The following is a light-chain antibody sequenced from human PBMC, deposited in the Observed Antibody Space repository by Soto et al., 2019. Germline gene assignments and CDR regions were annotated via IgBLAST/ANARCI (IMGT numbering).Light chain of an antibody. CDR1: QGIRSW. Sequence: DIQMTQSPSSVSASVGDRVTITCRASQGIRSWLARYQQKPGKAPKLLIYAASSLQSGVPTRFSGSGSGTDFTLTISSLQPEDFATYYCQQANSFPITFGQGTRLEIK. J-gene: IGKJ5*01. V-gene: IGKV1-12*01. CDR3: QQANSFPIT. CDR2: AAS.